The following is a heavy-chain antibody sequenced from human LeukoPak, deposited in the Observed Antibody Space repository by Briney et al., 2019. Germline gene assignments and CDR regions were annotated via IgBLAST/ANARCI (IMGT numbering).Heavy chain of an antibody. V-gene: IGHV3-23*01. J-gene: IGHJ4*02. CDR3: AKDRYCGGGTCYWSYFDY. Sequence: GGSLRLSCAASGFTFRTYAMSWVHQAPGKGLEWVSAISGGGGSTYYADSVKGRFTISRDNSKNTLFLQMNSLRAEDTAVYYCAKDRYCGGGTCYWSYFDYWGQGTLVTVSS. CDR2: ISGGGGST. CDR1: GFTFRTYA. D-gene: IGHD2-15*01.